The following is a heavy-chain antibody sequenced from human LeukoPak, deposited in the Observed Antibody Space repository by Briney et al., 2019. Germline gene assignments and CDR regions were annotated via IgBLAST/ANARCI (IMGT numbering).Heavy chain of an antibody. J-gene: IGHJ4*02. Sequence: SGPALVKPTQTLTLTCTFSGFSLSTSGMCVSWIRQPPGKALEWLARIEWDEDKYYSTSLKTRLPISKDTSKNQVVLTMTNMDPVDTATYYCARARYYYDSSGYYSGLGYYFDYWGQGTLVTVSS. CDR1: GFSLSTSGMC. V-gene: IGHV2-70*11. CDR2: IEWDEDK. D-gene: IGHD3-22*01. CDR3: ARARYYYDSSGYYSGLGYYFDY.